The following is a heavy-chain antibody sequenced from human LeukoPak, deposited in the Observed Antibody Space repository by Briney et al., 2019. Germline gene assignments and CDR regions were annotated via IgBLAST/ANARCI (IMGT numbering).Heavy chain of an antibody. CDR3: TSGPIVVGEAFDY. CDR2: IKSKAAGGTT. CDR1: GFTFSNAW. Sequence: GGSLRLSCAASGFTFSNAWMNWVRQAPGKGLEWVGRIKSKAAGGTTDYAAPVKGRFTISRDDSKDTLYLQMNSLKTEDTAVYYCTSGPIVVGEAFDYWGQGTLVTVSS. J-gene: IGHJ4*02. D-gene: IGHD1-26*01. V-gene: IGHV3-15*01.